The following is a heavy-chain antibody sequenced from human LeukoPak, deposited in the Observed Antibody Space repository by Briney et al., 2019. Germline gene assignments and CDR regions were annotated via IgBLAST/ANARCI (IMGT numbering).Heavy chain of an antibody. J-gene: IGHJ6*02. CDR2: ISYSGST. Sequence: SETLSLTCTVSGGSISSYYWSWIRQPPGKGLERIGSISYSGSTYYNPSLKSRVTISVDTSKNHFSLKLSSVTAADTAVYYCAGQYRAGYDGMDVWGQGITVTVSS. CDR3: AGQYRAGYDGMDV. CDR1: GGSISSYY. V-gene: IGHV4-59*05. D-gene: IGHD3-22*01.